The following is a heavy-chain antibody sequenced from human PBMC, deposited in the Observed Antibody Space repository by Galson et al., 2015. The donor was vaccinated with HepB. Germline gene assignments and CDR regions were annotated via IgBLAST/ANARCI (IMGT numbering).Heavy chain of an antibody. V-gene: IGHV6-1*01. CDR1: GDSVSSHSAA. CDR3: ARSYSSSWYDPRYFDY. CDR2: TYYRSKWYN. J-gene: IGHJ4*02. D-gene: IGHD6-13*01. Sequence: CAISGDSVSSHSAAWNWIRQSPSRGLEWLGRTYYRSKWYNDYAVSVKSRITINPDTSKNQFSLQLNSVTPEDTAVYYCARSYSSSWYDPRYFDYWGQGTLVTVSS.